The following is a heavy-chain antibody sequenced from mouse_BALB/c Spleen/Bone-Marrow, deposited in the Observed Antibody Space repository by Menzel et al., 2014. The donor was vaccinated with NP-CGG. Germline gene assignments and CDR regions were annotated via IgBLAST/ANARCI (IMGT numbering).Heavy chain of an antibody. D-gene: IGHD2-4*01. CDR3: ARRVITTGPGFAY. CDR2: IDPFNGVT. Sequence: VQLQQSGPELMKPGASVKISCKASGYSFTNYYIHWVKQSHGKSLEWIGYIDPFNGVTTYNQKFKGKATLTVDKSSHTAYMHLSSLTSEDSAVFYCARRVITTGPGFAYWGQGTLVTVSA. J-gene: IGHJ3*01. V-gene: IGHV1S135*01. CDR1: GYSFTNYY.